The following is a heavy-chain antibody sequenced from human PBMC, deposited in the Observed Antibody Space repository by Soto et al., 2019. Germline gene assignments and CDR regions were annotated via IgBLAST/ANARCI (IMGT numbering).Heavy chain of an antibody. J-gene: IGHJ4*02. V-gene: IGHV3-9*01. D-gene: IGHD3-10*01. CDR3: AKDLNTYYYGSGTGGGPN. Sequence: PGGSLRLSCAASGFTFGDYAMHWVRQAPGKGLEWVSGISWNSGSIGYADSVKGRFTISRDNAKNSLYLQMNRLRAEDTALYYCAKDLNTYYYGSGTGGGPNWGQGTLVTVSS. CDR2: ISWNSGSI. CDR1: GFTFGDYA.